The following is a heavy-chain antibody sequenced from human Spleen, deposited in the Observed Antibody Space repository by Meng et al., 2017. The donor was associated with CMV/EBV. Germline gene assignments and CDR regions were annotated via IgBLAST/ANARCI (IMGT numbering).Heavy chain of an antibody. Sequence: GGSLRLSCAASGFSFSSHDMHWVRQTPGKGLEWVSSIGSAGDRYYAGSVKGRFTISRENAKNSFSLQMNSLIVGDTAVYYCERQWDYGYNSLDYWGQGTLVTVSS. D-gene: IGHD3-16*01. V-gene: IGHV3-13*01. CDR1: GFSFSSHD. J-gene: IGHJ4*02. CDR3: ERQWDYGYNSLDY. CDR2: IGSAGDR.